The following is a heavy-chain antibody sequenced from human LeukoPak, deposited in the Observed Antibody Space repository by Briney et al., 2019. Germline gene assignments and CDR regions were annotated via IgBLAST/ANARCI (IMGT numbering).Heavy chain of an antibody. CDR1: GFTFSNYA. J-gene: IGHJ4*02. D-gene: IGHD3-22*01. CDR2: ISYDGSNE. V-gene: IGHV3-30*18. CDR3: AKVALFSGYYPPFDY. Sequence: GGSLRLSCVASGFTFSNYAMSWVRQAPGKGLEWVAVISYDGSNEYYADSVKGRFTISRDNSKNTLFLQMNSLRPEDTAVYHCAKVALFSGYYPPFDYWGQGTLVTVSS.